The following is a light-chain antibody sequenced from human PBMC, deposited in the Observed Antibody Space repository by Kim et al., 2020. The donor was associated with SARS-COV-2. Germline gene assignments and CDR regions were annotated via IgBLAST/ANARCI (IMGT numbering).Light chain of an antibody. CDR3: QHYGSSPGYT. CDR2: GAS. Sequence: EIVLTQSPGTLSLSPGERATLSCRASQSVSSSYLAWYQQKPGQAPRLLIYGASSRATGIPDRFSGSGSGTDFTLTIGRLEPEDFAVYYCQHYGSSPGYTFGQGTKLEI. CDR1: QSVSSSY. V-gene: IGKV3-20*01. J-gene: IGKJ2*01.